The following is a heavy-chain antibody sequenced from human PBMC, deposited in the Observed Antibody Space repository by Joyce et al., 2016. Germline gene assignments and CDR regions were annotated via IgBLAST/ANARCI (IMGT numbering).Heavy chain of an antibody. CDR3: ARTCPGSTCYSIY. Sequence: VQLVQSGAEVKKPGASVKVSCKASGYTFTSHGISWMRQAPGQGLEWMGCVSTYNGSTDYAQNFHGRVTMTTDTSTSTAYMELRSLRSDGTAMYYCARTCPGSTCYSIYWGQGTLVTVSP. V-gene: IGHV1-18*01. CDR2: VSTYNGST. CDR1: GYTFTSHG. J-gene: IGHJ4*02. D-gene: IGHD2-15*01.